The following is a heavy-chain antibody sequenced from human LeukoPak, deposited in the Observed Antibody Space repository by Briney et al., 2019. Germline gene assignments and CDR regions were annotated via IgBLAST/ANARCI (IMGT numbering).Heavy chain of an antibody. D-gene: IGHD3-10*01. Sequence: SETLSLTCSVSGGPISSGGYYWSWIRQHPGMGLEWIGHVYHSGTTNYNPSLKSRVTISADTSKNQFSLKLNSVTAAVTAVYFCARWAVRGVVNFDYWGQGIRVTVSS. J-gene: IGHJ4*02. CDR1: GGPISSGGYY. CDR3: ARWAVRGVVNFDY. V-gene: IGHV4-31*03. CDR2: VYHSGTT.